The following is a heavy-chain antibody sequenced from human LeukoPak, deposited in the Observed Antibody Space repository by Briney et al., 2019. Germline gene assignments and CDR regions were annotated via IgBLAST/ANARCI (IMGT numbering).Heavy chain of an antibody. CDR3: STGGGGFLEWLLGFDY. J-gene: IGHJ4*02. CDR2: IKSKTDGGTT. Sequence: PGGSLPLSCAPSGLTFRKAWMSCVRHAPEERLECGVRIKSKTDGGTTDYAAPVKGRFTILRNDSTNTLYLQMKSLETDDNAVFYCSTGGGGFLEWLLGFDYWGGGTLVTV. D-gene: IGHD3-3*01. V-gene: IGHV3-15*01. CDR1: GLTFRKAW.